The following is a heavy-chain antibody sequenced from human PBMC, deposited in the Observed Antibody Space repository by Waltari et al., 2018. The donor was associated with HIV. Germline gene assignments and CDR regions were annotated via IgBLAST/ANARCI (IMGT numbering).Heavy chain of an antibody. D-gene: IGHD1-1*01. CDR1: GGSVHSGTYY. J-gene: IGHJ4*02. V-gene: IGHV4-61*01. CDR3: ARGGYGSPFHY. CDR2: IYYSGST. Sequence: QVQLQESGPGLLKPSETLSLRCPVSGGSVHSGTYYWSWIRQPPGKGLEWIGYIYYSGSTNYNPSLQSRVTVSVDTSKNQFSLKLTSVTAADTAIYYCARGGYGSPFHYWGQGTPVTVSS.